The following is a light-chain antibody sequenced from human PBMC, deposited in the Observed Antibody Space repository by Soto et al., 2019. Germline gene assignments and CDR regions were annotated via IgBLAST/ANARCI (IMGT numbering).Light chain of an antibody. J-gene: IGKJ4*01. CDR1: QSVYSN. CDR2: CTF. Sequence: EIVMTQSPATLSVSPGERATLSCRASQSVYSNLAWYQQKPGQAPRLLIHCTFTRATGIPARFSGSGSGTEFTLTISSLQSEDFAVYYCQQYNKWPLTFGGGTKVEIK. V-gene: IGKV3-15*01. CDR3: QQYNKWPLT.